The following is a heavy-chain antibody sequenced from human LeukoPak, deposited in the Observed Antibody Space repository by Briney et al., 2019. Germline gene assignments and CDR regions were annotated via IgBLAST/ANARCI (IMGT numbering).Heavy chain of an antibody. V-gene: IGHV4-39*07. D-gene: IGHD3-22*01. CDR3: ARDAFYDSSGYYV. CDR2: IYYSGST. Sequence: PSETLSLTCTVSGDSISSSRSYWGWIRQPPGKGLEWIGSIYYSGSTYYNPSLKSRVTISVDTSKNQFSLKLSSVTAADTAVYYCARDAFYDSSGYYVWGQGTLVTVSS. J-gene: IGHJ4*02. CDR1: GDSISSSRSY.